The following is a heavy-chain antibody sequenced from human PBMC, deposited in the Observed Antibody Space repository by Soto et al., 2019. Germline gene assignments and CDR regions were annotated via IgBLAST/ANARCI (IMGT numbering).Heavy chain of an antibody. CDR3: TRPSPDGCSGGSCYQDY. CDR1: GGSISSSNW. V-gene: IGHV4-4*02. J-gene: IGHJ4*02. D-gene: IGHD2-15*01. CDR2: IYHSGST. Sequence: SGTLSLTCAVSGGSISSSNWWSWVRQPPGKGVEWIGEIYHSGSTNYKPSLKSRVTISVDKSKKQFSPKLRSVNAPDTAVFYCTRPSPDGCSGGSCYQDYWGKGTLVTVS.